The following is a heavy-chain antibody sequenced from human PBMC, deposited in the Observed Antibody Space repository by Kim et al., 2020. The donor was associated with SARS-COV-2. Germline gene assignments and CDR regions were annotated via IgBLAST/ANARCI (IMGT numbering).Heavy chain of an antibody. CDR1: GFIVSSDY. CDR2: MSISGAT. D-gene: IGHD6-19*01. Sequence: GGSLRLSCAASGFIVSSDYMSWVRQAPGKCLEWVSTMSISGATFYANSVEGRFTISRDKSRNALYLQMNSLRAEDTAVYYCARHSKYNSGWIGQLDPWGQGTQVTVSS. J-gene: IGHJ5*02. V-gene: IGHV3-66*04. CDR3: ARHSKYNSGWIGQLDP.